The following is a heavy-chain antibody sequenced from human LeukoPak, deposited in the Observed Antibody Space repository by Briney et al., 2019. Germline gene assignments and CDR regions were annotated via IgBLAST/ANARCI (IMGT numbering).Heavy chain of an antibody. V-gene: IGHV3-7*01. CDR1: GFTFSSYW. CDR3: ARAGKPARDDNWFDS. CDR2: IKQDGSEK. D-gene: IGHD2-2*01. Sequence: GGSLRLSCAASGFTFSSYWMSWVRQAPGKGLEWVANIKQDGSEKYYVDSVKGRFTISRDNAKNSLYLQMDSLRAEDTAVYYCARAGKPARDDNWFDSWGQGTLVTVSS. J-gene: IGHJ5*01.